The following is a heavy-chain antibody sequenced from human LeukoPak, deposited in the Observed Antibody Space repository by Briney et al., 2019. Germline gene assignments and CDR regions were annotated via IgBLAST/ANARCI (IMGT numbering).Heavy chain of an antibody. D-gene: IGHD3-16*01. CDR1: GYTFTSYY. CDR2: INPSGGST. V-gene: IGHV1-46*01. J-gene: IGHJ4*02. CDR3: ARSAGGREFDY. Sequence: ASVKVSCKASGYTFTSYYMHWVRQAPGQGLEWMRIINPSGGSTSYAQKFQGRVTMTRDTSTSTVYMELSSLRSEDTAVYYCARSAGGREFDYWGQGTLVTVSS.